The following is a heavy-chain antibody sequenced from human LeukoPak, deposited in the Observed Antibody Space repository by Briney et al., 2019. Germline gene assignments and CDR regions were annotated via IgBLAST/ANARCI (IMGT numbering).Heavy chain of an antibody. J-gene: IGHJ5*02. CDR1: GGSISSGDYY. Sequence: SQTLSLTCTDSGGSISSGDYYWSWIRQPPGKGLEWIAYMYYSGSTYYNPSLKSRVTMSADTSKNQLSLKLSSVTAADTAVYYCARPYYYDSRIDPWGQGILVTVSS. CDR3: ARPYYYDSRIDP. CDR2: MYYSGST. V-gene: IGHV4-30-4*01. D-gene: IGHD3-22*01.